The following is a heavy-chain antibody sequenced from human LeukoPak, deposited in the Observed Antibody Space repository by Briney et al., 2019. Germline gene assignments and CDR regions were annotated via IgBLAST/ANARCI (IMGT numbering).Heavy chain of an antibody. CDR1: GFTLSSYW. D-gene: IGHD1-26*01. V-gene: IGHV3-7*03. J-gene: IGHJ4*02. CDR2: INEDGSKK. Sequence: GGSLRLSCAASGFTLSSYWMSWVRQAPGMGLEWVANINEDGSKKFYVDSVKGRFTISRDNAKNSLYLQMNSLRAEDTAVYYCARENIVGSTWGDIDYWGQGTLVTVSS. CDR3: ARENIVGSTWGDIDY.